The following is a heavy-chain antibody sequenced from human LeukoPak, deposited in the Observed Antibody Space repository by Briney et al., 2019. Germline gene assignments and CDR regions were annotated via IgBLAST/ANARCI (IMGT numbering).Heavy chain of an antibody. V-gene: IGHV3-30*03. CDR1: RFSFRSYG. D-gene: IGHD3-3*01. CDR2: ISYDGSNK. CDR3: ARDRDDFWSGYYLYYFDY. Sequence: GRSLRLSCAASRFSFRSYGLHWVRQAPGKGLEWLAVISYDGSNKYYADSVKGRFTISRDNSKNTLYLQMNSLRAEDTAVYYCARDRDDFWSGYYLYYFDYWGQGTLVTVSS. J-gene: IGHJ4*02.